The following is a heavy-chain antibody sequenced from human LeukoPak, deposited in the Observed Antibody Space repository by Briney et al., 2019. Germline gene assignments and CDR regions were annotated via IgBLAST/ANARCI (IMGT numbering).Heavy chain of an antibody. V-gene: IGHV3-23*01. Sequence: GGSLSLSCAASGFTFSSYAMTWVRPAPGKGLEWVAGISGRGGSTYYADSVTGRFTIARDNSKNTPYLQMNSLRATGTAVYYCAKDGAGDWPDAFDIWGQGTKVTVSS. CDR1: GFTFSSYA. CDR3: AKDGAGDWPDAFDI. D-gene: IGHD2-21*01. J-gene: IGHJ3*02. CDR2: ISGRGGST.